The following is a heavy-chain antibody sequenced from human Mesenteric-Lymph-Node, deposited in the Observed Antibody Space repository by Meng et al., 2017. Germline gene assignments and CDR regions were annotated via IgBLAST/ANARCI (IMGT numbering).Heavy chain of an antibody. Sequence: GESLKISCAASGFTFSTSWMSWVRQAPGKGLEWVANINQDGGVKNYVDSVKGRFIISRDNTKNSLYLQMNSLRVEDSAVYYCARDPEYGAFDVWGQGTKVTVSS. CDR1: GFTFSTSW. CDR2: INQDGGVK. D-gene: IGHD1-14*01. CDR3: ARDPEYGAFDV. V-gene: IGHV3-7*01. J-gene: IGHJ3*01.